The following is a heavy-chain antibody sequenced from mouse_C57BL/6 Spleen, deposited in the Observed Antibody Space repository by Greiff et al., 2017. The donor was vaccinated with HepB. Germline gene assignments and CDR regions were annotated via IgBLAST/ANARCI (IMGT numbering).Heavy chain of an antibody. D-gene: IGHD2-4*01. CDR1: GYTFTDYN. CDR3: ARGDYDYDWFAY. J-gene: IGHJ3*01. Sequence: EVKLVESGPELVKPGASVKIPCKASGYTFTDYNMDWVKQSHGKSLEWIGDINPNNGGTIYNQKFKGKATLTVDKSSSTAYMELRSLTSEDTAVYYCARGDYDYDWFAYWGQGTLVTVSA. CDR2: INPNNGGT. V-gene: IGHV1-18*01.